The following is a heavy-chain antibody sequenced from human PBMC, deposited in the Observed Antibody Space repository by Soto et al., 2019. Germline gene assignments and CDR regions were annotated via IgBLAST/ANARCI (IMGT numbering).Heavy chain of an antibody. CDR3: ARRERYYGSPGWFDP. V-gene: IGHV4-39*01. J-gene: IGHJ5*01. CDR2: VYYNENT. Sequence: SETLSLTCSVSGASINNFAYYWGWIRQPPGKGPEWIGTVYYNENTYYNPSLKSRVAISVDTAKNQFSLNLRSVTAADTAIYFCARRERYYGSPGWFDPWGKGTLVTVSS. CDR1: GASINNFAYY. D-gene: IGHD3-10*01.